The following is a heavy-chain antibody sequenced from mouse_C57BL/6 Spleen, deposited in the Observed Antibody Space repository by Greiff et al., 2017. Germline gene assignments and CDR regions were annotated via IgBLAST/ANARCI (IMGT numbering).Heavy chain of an antibody. V-gene: IGHV1-80*01. CDR1: GYAFSSYW. Sequence: QVQLQQSGAELVKPGASVKISCKASGYAFSSYWMNWVKQRPGKGLEWIGQIYPGDGDTNYNGKFKGKATLTADKSSSTAYMQLRSLTSEDSAVYFCATRGTAQATDYAMDYWGQGTSVTVSS. D-gene: IGHD3-2*02. CDR2: IYPGDGDT. CDR3: ATRGTAQATDYAMDY. J-gene: IGHJ4*01.